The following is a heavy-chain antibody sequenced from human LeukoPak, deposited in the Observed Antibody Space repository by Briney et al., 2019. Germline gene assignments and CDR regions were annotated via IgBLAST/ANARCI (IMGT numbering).Heavy chain of an antibody. Sequence: GASVKVSCKASGYTFTSYGISWVRQAPGQGLEWMGWISAYNGNTNYAQKLQGRVTMTTDTSTSTAYMELSRLRSDDTAVYYCARTVYSSSWYFLTLPYDYWGQGALVTVSS. D-gene: IGHD6-13*01. V-gene: IGHV1-18*01. CDR2: ISAYNGNT. CDR1: GYTFTSYG. J-gene: IGHJ4*02. CDR3: ARTVYSSSWYFLTLPYDY.